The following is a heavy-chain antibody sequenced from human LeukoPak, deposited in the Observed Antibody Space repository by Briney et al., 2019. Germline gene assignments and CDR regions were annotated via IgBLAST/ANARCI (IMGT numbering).Heavy chain of an antibody. D-gene: IGHD2-2*01. J-gene: IGHJ5*02. CDR2: IYYSGST. V-gene: IGHV4-61*01. CDR1: GGSFSSGSYY. CDR3: ARGGSPVVYIWFDP. Sequence: SETLSLTCTVSGGSFSSGSYYWSWIRQPPGKGLEWIGYIYYSGSTNYNPSLKSRVTISVDTSKNQFSLKLSSVTAADTAVYYCARGGSPVVYIWFDPWGQGTLVTVSS.